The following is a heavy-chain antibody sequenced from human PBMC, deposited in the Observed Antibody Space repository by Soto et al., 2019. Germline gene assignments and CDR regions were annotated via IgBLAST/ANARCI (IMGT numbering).Heavy chain of an antibody. CDR3: APEAHSLPGN. V-gene: IGHV2-5*02. CDR1: GFSLTTTGVG. CDR2: FYWDDDK. Sequence: QITLKESGPTLVKPTQTLTLTCTFSGFSLTTTGVGVYWIRQPPGKSPEWLAVFYWDDDKRYTQSLKSRLTFTKDTSNSQVVLSMTNIHPVDSASYYCAPEAHSLPGNWGQGTLVTVSS. J-gene: IGHJ1*01. D-gene: IGHD1-26*01.